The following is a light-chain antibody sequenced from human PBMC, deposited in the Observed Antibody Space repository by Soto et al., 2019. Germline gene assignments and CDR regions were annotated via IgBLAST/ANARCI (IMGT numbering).Light chain of an antibody. J-gene: IGLJ1*01. CDR3: CSYSGSYV. CDR1: SSDVGSYNL. Sequence: QSALTQPASVSGSPGQSITISCTGTSSDVGSYNLVSWYQVHPDKAPKLIIYEGNKRPSGVSDRFSGSKSGDTASLTISGLQAEDEADYYCCSYSGSYVFGTGTKVTVL. CDR2: EGN. V-gene: IGLV2-23*01.